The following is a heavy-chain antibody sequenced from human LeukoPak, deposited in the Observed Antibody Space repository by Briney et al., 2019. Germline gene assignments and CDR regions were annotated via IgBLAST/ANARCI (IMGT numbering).Heavy chain of an antibody. J-gene: IGHJ4*02. CDR3: ARDTYYYDSSGYYGY. Sequence: GASVKVSCKASGYTFTSYGISWVGQAPGQGVEGMGWISAYNGNTNYAQKLQGRVTMTTDTSTGTAYMELRSLRSDDTAVYYCARDTYYYDSSGYYGYWGQGTLVTVSS. CDR1: GYTFTSYG. CDR2: ISAYNGNT. D-gene: IGHD3-22*01. V-gene: IGHV1-18*01.